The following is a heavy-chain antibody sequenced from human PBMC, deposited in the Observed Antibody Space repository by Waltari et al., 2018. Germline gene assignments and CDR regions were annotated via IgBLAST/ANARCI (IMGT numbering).Heavy chain of an antibody. CDR1: GFTFTSSA. CDR3: AAGFYDSSGYYADY. V-gene: IGHV1-58*02. Sequence: QMQLVQSGPEVKKPGTSVKVSCKASGFTFTSSAMQWVRQARGQRLEWIGGIVVGSGNTNYAQKVQERGTMTRDMSTSTAYMELSSLRSEDTAVYYCAAGFYDSSGYYADYWGQGTLVTVSS. D-gene: IGHD3-22*01. J-gene: IGHJ4*02. CDR2: IVVGSGNT.